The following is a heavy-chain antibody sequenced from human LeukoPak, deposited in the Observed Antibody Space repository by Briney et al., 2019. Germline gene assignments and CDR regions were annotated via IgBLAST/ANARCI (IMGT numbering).Heavy chain of an antibody. CDR3: ARHGDYVPFYYYMDV. CDR1: GFTFSSYE. D-gene: IGHD4-17*01. Sequence: GGSLRLSCAASGFTFSSYEMNWVRQAPGKGLEWVSYISSSGSTIYYADSVKGRFTISRDNSKNTLYLQVDSLRVEDTAVYYRARHGDYVPFYYYMDVWGKGTTVIVSS. CDR2: ISSSGSTI. J-gene: IGHJ6*03. V-gene: IGHV3-48*03.